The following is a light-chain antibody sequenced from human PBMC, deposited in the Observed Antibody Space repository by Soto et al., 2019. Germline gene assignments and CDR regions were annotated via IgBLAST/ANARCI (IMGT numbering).Light chain of an antibody. CDR1: SSDVGRYHL. Sequence: QSALTQPASVSGSPGQSITISCTGTSSDVGRYHLVSWYQQHPGKAPKLMIFEDTERPSGVSNRFSGSKSGNTASPTISGLQTEDEADYYCCSYAGGTSLVFGGGTKLTVL. CDR2: EDT. J-gene: IGLJ2*01. CDR3: CSYAGGTSLV. V-gene: IGLV2-23*01.